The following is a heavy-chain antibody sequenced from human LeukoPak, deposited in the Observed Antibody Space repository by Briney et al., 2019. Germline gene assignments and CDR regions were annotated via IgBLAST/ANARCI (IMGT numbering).Heavy chain of an antibody. V-gene: IGHV3-48*04. CDR1: GFTFSSYS. D-gene: IGHD2-2*02. CDR2: ISSSSRTI. J-gene: IGHJ4*02. Sequence: PGGSLRLSCAATGFTFSSYSMNWVRRAPGKGLEWVSYISSSSRTIYYADSVKGRFTISRDNAKKSLYLQMNSLRAEDTAVYYCASGIQEIDYWGQGTLVTVSS. CDR3: ASGIQEIDY.